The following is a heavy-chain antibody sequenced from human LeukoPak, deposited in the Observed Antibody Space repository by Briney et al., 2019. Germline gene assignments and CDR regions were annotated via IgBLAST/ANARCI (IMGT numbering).Heavy chain of an antibody. J-gene: IGHJ4*02. CDR1: GGSISSGGYS. D-gene: IGHD5-18*01. Sequence: SQTLSLTCAVSGGSISSGGYSWSWIRQPPGKGLEWIGYIYHSGSTNYNPSLKSRVTISVDTSKNQFSLKLSSVTAADTAVYYCARGGGIQLWTTADPFDYWGQGTLVTVSS. V-gene: IGHV4-30-2*01. CDR2: IYHSGST. CDR3: ARGGGIQLWTTADPFDY.